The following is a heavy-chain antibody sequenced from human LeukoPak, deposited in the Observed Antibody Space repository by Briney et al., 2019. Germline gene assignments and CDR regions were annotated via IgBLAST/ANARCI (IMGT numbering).Heavy chain of an antibody. CDR1: GFTFSNAW. Sequence: GGSLRLSCAASGFTFSNAWMSWVRQAPGKGLEWVAFIRYDGSNKYYADSVKGRFTISRDNSKNTLYLQMNSLRAEDTAVYYCAKDRGSSWYYYYYYYMDVWGKGTTVTVSS. CDR3: AKDRGSSWYYYYYYYMDV. CDR2: IRYDGSNK. V-gene: IGHV3-30*02. D-gene: IGHD6-13*01. J-gene: IGHJ6*03.